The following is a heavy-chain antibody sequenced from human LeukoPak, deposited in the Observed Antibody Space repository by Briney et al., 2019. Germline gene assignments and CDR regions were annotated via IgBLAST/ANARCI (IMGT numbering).Heavy chain of an antibody. CDR1: GFTFSTYW. CDR3: ARDPVLLSSSDAFDI. J-gene: IGHJ3*02. D-gene: IGHD3-10*01. Sequence: GGSLRLSCAASGFTFSTYWMSWVRQAPGKGLEWVANIKQDGSDKYCVDSVKGRFTISRDNSKNTLYLQMNSLRAEDTAVYYCARDPVLLSSSDAFDIWGQGTMVTVSS. CDR2: IKQDGSDK. V-gene: IGHV3-7*01.